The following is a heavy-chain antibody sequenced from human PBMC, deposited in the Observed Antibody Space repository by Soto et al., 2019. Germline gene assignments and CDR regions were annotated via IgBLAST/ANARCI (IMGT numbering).Heavy chain of an antibody. CDR2: IYYSGSA. Sequence: QLQLQESGPGLVKPSETLSLTCTVSGGSINNSSFYWGWVRQPPGKRLEWIGSIYYSGSAYCNPSLKSRLTLSVYTSKSQFSLNLSSVTAADTAVYFCARRPLVRGIIPYYFDSWGQGTLVTVSS. CDR3: ARRPLVRGIIPYYFDS. J-gene: IGHJ4*02. D-gene: IGHD3-10*01. V-gene: IGHV4-39*01. CDR1: GGSINNSSFY.